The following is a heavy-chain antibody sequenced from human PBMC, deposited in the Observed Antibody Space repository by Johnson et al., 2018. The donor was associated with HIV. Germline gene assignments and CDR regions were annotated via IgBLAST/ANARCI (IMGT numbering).Heavy chain of an antibody. CDR2: ISWNSGLI. J-gene: IGHJ3*02. Sequence: VQLVESGGGLVQPGRSLRLSCAASGFTFDDYAMHWVRQAPGKGLEWVSGISWNSGLIGYADSVQGRFTFTSDNAKNSLYLQMNSLKTEDTAVYYCTTDGITLIVVSPGAFDIWGQGTMVTVSS. CDR1: GFTFDDYA. D-gene: IGHD3-22*01. CDR3: TTDGITLIVVSPGAFDI. V-gene: IGHV3-9*01.